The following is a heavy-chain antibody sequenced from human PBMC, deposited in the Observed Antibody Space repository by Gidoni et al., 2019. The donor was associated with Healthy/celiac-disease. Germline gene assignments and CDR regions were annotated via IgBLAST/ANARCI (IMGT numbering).Heavy chain of an antibody. CDR3: ARKRFLQASYYYMDV. CDR1: GFTFSSYW. V-gene: IGHV3-7*03. J-gene: IGHJ6*03. Sequence: EVQLVESGGGLVQPGGSLRLSCAASGFTFSSYWMSWVRQAPGKGLEWVANISRDNAKNSLYLQMNSLRAEETAVYYCARKRFLQASYYYMDVWGKGTTVTVSS. D-gene: IGHD3-3*01.